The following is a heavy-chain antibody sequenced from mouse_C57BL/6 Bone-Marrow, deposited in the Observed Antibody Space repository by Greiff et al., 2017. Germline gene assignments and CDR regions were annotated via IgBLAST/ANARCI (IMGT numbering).Heavy chain of an antibody. Sequence: EVQLQQSGAELVRPGASVKLSCTASGVNIKDDYMQWVKQRPEQGLEWIGWIVPENGDSEYASNFQGMATITADTSSNTAYLQLSSLTSVDTAVYGCTAYALFGYWGQNTILAVS. CDR2: IVPENGDS. D-gene: IGHD6-5*01. CDR1: GVNIKDDY. CDR3: TAYALFGY. J-gene: IGHJ2*01. V-gene: IGHV14-4*01.